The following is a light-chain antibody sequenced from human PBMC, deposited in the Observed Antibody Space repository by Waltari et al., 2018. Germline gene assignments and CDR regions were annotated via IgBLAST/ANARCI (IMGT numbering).Light chain of an antibody. Sequence: QSVLTQPPSASGAPGQTVPFSCSGSSSNIASNIVSWYHHFPGTAPKLLIYSNNHRPSGVPDRFFASKSGTSASLVISGLQSEDEADYYCASWDDTLNGFYAFGTGTKVTVV. CDR3: ASWDDTLNGFYA. CDR1: SSNIASNI. CDR2: SNN. V-gene: IGLV1-44*01. J-gene: IGLJ1*01.